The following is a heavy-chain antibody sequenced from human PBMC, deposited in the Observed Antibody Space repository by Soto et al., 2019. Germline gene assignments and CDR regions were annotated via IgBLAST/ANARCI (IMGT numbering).Heavy chain of an antibody. CDR1: GGSISSSNW. V-gene: IGHV4-4*02. CDR3: ARDPYCTGGSCYGMDV. Sequence: PSETLSLTCAVSGGSISSSNWWSWVRQPPGKGLEWIGYIDYSGNANYNPSLKSRVTISVDTSNNHFSLRLSSVTVADTAVYYCARDPYCTGGSCYGMDVWGQGTTVTVSS. CDR2: IDYSGNA. J-gene: IGHJ6*02. D-gene: IGHD2-8*02.